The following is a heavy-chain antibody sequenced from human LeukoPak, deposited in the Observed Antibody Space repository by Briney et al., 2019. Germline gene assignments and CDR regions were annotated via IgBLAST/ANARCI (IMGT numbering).Heavy chain of an antibody. CDR1: GASISSGTY. Sequence: SETLSLTCTISGASISSGTYWAWIRQSPGKGLEWIGSIYNTASTYYNPSFKGRLTLSVDTSKNQISLELRSVTATDAAMYYCATNKTMVPTAGWFDPWGQGTLVIVSS. D-gene: IGHD4/OR15-4a*01. CDR3: ATNKTMVPTAGWFDP. V-gene: IGHV4-39*01. J-gene: IGHJ5*02. CDR2: IYNTAST.